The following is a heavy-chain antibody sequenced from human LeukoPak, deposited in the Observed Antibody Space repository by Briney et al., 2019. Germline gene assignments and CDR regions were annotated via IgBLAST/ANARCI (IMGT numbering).Heavy chain of an antibody. D-gene: IGHD3-22*01. CDR1: GYTFTGYD. CDR2: INPNSGGT. CDR3: ARDGVGYYDRSGFYYFQY. J-gene: IGHJ1*01. V-gene: IGHV1-2*02. Sequence: ASVKVTLMASGYTFTGYDMHWVRQAPGQGLEWMGWINPNSGGTNYAQKFQGRVTMTRDTSISTAYMELSRLRSDDTAVYYCARDGVGYYDRSGFYYFQYWGQGTLVTVSS.